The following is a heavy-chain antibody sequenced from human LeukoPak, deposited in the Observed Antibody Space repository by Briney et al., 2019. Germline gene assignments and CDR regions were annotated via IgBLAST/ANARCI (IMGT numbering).Heavy chain of an antibody. V-gene: IGHV3-7*01. CDR1: GFTFSTHW. J-gene: IGHJ4*02. CDR2: IKQDGSEI. CDR3: AKLIAPRTIYDY. Sequence: GGSLRLSCAASGFTFSTHWMSWVRQAPGKGLEWVASIKQDGSEIHYVDSVKGRYTISRDNAKNSLYLQMNSLRAEDTAVYYCAKLIAPRTIYDYWGQGTLVTVSS. D-gene: IGHD6-6*01.